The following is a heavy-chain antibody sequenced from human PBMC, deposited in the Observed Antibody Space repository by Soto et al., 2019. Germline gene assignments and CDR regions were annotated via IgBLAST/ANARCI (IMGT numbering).Heavy chain of an antibody. J-gene: IGHJ5*02. D-gene: IGHD2-2*01. CDR2: INHSGST. CDR1: GGSFSGYY. CDR3: ARELRYRSSTSCYRGLNWFDP. V-gene: IGHV4-34*01. Sequence: SETLSLTCAVYGGSFSGYYWSWIRQPPGKGLEWIGEINHSGSTNYNPSLKSRVTISVDTSKNQFSLKLSSVTAADTAVYYCARELRYRSSTSCYRGLNWFDPWGHGTLVTVSS.